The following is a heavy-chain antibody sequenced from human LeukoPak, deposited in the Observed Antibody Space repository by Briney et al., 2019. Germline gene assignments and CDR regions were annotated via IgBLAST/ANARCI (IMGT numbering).Heavy chain of an antibody. CDR2: MNPNSGNT. CDR1: GYTFTSYD. D-gene: IGHD3-10*01. J-gene: IGHJ4*02. CDR3: ARLRGITMVRGVIDY. Sequence: APVKVSCKASGYTFTSYDINWVRRATGQGLEWMGWMNPNSGNTGYAQKFQGRVTMTRNTSISTAYMELSSLRSEDTAVYYCARLRGITMVRGVIDYWGQGTLVTVSS. V-gene: IGHV1-8*01.